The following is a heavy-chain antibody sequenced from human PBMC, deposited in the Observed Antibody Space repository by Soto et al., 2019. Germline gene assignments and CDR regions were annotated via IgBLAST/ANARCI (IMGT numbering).Heavy chain of an antibody. CDR1: GFTVRSKY. D-gene: IGHD2-15*01. CDR3: ARGMPVIVVLVAVAGPPWYFDL. V-gene: IGHV3-53*01. Sequence: SLRLSCAASGFTVRSKYMNWVRQAPGKGLEWVSLIFSDNSTYYADSVRGRVTISRDNSKTTLSLQLNSLGAEDTAIYSCARGMPVIVVLVAVAGPPWYFDLWGCGTLVTVSS. J-gene: IGHJ2*01. CDR2: IFSDNST.